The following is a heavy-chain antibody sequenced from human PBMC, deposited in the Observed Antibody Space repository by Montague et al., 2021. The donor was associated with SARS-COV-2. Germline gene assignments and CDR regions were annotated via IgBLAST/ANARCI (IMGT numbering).Heavy chain of an antibody. CDR3: AMLYGGGGGRGY. J-gene: IGHJ4*02. Sequence: SETLSLTCTVSGGSIDGNHWTWVRQSPGKGLEWIGQIGSTNYNPSLGSRISTSVDTSKSQFSLNLASVTAADSAIYYCAMLYGGGGGRGYWGQGTLVTVSS. CDR2: IGST. D-gene: IGHD4-23*01. CDR1: GGSIDGNH. V-gene: IGHV4-59*01.